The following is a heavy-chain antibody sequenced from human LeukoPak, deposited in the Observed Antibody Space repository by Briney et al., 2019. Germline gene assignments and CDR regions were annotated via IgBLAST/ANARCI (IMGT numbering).Heavy chain of an antibody. J-gene: IGHJ4*02. Sequence: SGPTLVNPTQTLTLTCTFSGFSLSTSGMHVSWIRQPPGKALEWLARIDWDDDKFYSTSLKTRLTISKDTSKNQVVLTMTNMDPVDTATYYCARARGYSYGFDYWGQGTLVTVSS. D-gene: IGHD5-18*01. CDR1: GFSLSTSGMH. CDR2: IDWDDDK. CDR3: ARARGYSYGFDY. V-gene: IGHV2-70*04.